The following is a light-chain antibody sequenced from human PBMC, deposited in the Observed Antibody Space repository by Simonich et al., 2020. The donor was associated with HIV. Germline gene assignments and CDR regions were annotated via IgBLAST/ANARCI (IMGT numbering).Light chain of an antibody. V-gene: IGKV4-1*01. CDR2: RAS. CDR1: QSVLYSSNNKNY. Sequence: DIVMTQSPDSLAVSLGERATINCKSSQSVLYSSNNKNYLAWSQQKPGQPPKQLIYRASIRESGVPDRISGSGSGTDFTLTISSLQAEDVAVYYCQQYYSSPWTFGQGTKVEIK. J-gene: IGKJ1*01. CDR3: QQYYSSPWT.